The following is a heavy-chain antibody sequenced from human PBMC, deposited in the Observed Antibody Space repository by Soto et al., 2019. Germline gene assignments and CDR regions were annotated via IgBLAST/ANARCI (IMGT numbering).Heavy chain of an antibody. J-gene: IGHJ4*02. CDR2: ISKSDYT. D-gene: IGHD2-2*01. Sequence: NPGGSLRLSCTVSGFAFNNYGINWVRQAPGKGLERVSSISKSDYTYYSDSVKGRFAISRDNAKSSVSLQMNTLRVEDTAVYYCAREDSIIIPAVSDFWGQGTLVTVSS. CDR3: AREDSIIIPAVSDF. CDR1: GFAFNNYG. V-gene: IGHV3-21*01.